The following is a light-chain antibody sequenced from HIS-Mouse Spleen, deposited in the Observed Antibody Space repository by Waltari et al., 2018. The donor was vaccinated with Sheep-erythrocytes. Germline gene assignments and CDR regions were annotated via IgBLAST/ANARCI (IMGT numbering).Light chain of an antibody. CDR3: QQRSNWYT. J-gene: IGKJ2*01. Sequence: EIVLRQSPATLSLSPGERATLSCRSSQSVSSYLAWYQQKPGQAPRLRIYDASNRATGIPARFSGSGSGTDFTLTISSLEPEDFAVYYCQQRSNWYTFGQGTKLEIK. CDR2: DAS. CDR1: QSVSSY. V-gene: IGKV3-11*01.